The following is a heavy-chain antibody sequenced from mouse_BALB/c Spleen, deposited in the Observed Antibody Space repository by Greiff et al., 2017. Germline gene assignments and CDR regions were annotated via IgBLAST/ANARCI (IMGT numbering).Heavy chain of an antibody. J-gene: IGHJ2*01. D-gene: IGHD3-1*01. CDR1: GFSLTSYG. V-gene: IGHV2-9*02. CDR3: ARDGWSSGPYYFDY. Sequence: VKLMESGPGLVAPSQSLSITCTVSGFSLTSYGVHWVRQPPGKGLEWLGVIWAGGSTNYNSALMSRLSISKDNSKSQVFLKMNSLQTDDTAMYYCARDGWSSGPYYFDYWGQGTTLTVSS. CDR2: IWAGGST.